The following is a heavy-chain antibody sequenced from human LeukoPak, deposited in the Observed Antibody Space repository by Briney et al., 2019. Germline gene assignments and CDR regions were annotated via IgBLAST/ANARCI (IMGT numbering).Heavy chain of an antibody. D-gene: IGHD5-12*01. CDR3: ARGRGYDAIDY. Sequence: SQTLSLTCTVSGGSISSGDYYWSWIRQPPGKGLELIGYIYYSGSTYYNPSLKGRVTISVDTSKNQFSLKLSSVTAADTAVYYCARGRGYDAIDYWGQGTLVTVSS. V-gene: IGHV4-30-4*01. CDR2: IYYSGST. CDR1: GGSISSGDYY. J-gene: IGHJ4*02.